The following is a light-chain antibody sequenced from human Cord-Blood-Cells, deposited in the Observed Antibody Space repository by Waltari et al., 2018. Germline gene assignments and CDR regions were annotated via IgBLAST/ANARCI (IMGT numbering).Light chain of an antibody. J-gene: IGLJ1*01. V-gene: IGLV1-47*01. CDR1: SPNTGSNY. Sequence: QSVLTQPPSASGTPGQRVTIPCSGSSPNTGSNYVYWYQQLPGTPPKLLIYRNNQRPSGVPDRFSGSKTGNSASLAISGLRSEDEADYYCAAWDDSLSGYVFGTGTKVTVL. CDR3: AAWDDSLSGYV. CDR2: RNN.